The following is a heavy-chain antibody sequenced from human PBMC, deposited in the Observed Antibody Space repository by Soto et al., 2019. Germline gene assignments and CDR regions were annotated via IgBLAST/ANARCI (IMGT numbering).Heavy chain of an antibody. CDR1: GFTLTSAD. V-gene: IGHV1-58*01. Sequence: SVKVSCKASGFTLTSADVQWVRQTRGQRLEWIGWIVGGSGSTNYAQQFQGRLAITRDMSTSTVYMELSSLRSEDTAVYYCAADWSNRPFDFWGQGTLVTV. CDR2: IVGGSGST. J-gene: IGHJ4*02. CDR3: AADWSNRPFDF. D-gene: IGHD3-3*01.